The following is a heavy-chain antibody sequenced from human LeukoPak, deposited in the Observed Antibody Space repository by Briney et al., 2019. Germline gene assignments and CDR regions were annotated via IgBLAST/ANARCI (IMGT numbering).Heavy chain of an antibody. Sequence: SVKVSCKASGYNFSAYGMTWVRQAPGQGLEWMGWVTSDNRDTKYAPKFQGRVTMTTGMSSTTAYMELRSLRSDDTAVYYCARGAHEYWNDYWGQGTLVTVSS. J-gene: IGHJ4*02. CDR2: VTSDNRDT. D-gene: IGHD1-1*01. CDR3: ARGAHEYWNDY. CDR1: GYNFSAYG. V-gene: IGHV1-18*01.